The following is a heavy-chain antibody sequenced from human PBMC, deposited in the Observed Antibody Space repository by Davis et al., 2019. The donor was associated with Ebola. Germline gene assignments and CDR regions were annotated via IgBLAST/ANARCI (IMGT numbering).Heavy chain of an antibody. Sequence: GGSLRLSCAGSGFTFNNYGMSWVRQAPGKGLEWVSVISGRGTNIYYADSVKGRFTVSRDNSKSTLYLQMNSLRAEDTAVYYCAKESASCGGDCYSLSDSWGQGTLVTVSS. J-gene: IGHJ4*02. CDR2: ISGRGTNI. V-gene: IGHV3-23*01. CDR3: AKESASCGGDCYSLSDS. CDR1: GFTFNNYG. D-gene: IGHD2-21*02.